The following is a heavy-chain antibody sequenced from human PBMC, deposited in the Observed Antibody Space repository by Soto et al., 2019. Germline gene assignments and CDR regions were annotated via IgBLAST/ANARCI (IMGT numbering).Heavy chain of an antibody. Sequence: EVQLVESGGGLVQPGGSLRLSCAASGFTFRSYWMHWVRQAPGKGLVWVSRLSTDGSSASYADSVKGRFTSSRDNAKNTLYLQLNSLRAEDTAVYYCAAYGDYVWGFDYWGQGTLVTVSS. CDR3: AAYGDYVWGFDY. J-gene: IGHJ4*02. CDR2: LSTDGSSA. V-gene: IGHV3-74*01. CDR1: GFTFRSYW. D-gene: IGHD4-17*01.